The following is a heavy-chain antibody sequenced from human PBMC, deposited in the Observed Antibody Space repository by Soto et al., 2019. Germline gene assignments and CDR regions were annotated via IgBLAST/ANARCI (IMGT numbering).Heavy chain of an antibody. Sequence: QITLKESGPTLVKPTQTLTLTCTFSGFSLSTSGVGVGWIRQPPGKALEWLALIYWDDDKRYSPSLKSRLTITKDTSKNQVVLTMTNMDPADTATYYCAHIPLGATVTNGWYFDLWGRGTLVTVSS. V-gene: IGHV2-5*02. CDR1: GFSLSTSGVG. D-gene: IGHD4-17*01. CDR2: IYWDDDK. CDR3: AHIPLGATVTNGWYFDL. J-gene: IGHJ2*01.